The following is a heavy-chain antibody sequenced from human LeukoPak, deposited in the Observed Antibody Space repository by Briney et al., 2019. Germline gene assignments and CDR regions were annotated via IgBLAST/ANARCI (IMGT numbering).Heavy chain of an antibody. Sequence: PGGSLRLSCAASGFTFSSYSMNWVRQAPGKGLEWVSYISSSSSTIYYADSVKGRFTISRDNAKNSLYLQMNSLRAEDTAVYYCARDPLRYGNTEPRRDFDYWGQGTLVTVSS. CDR2: ISSSSSTI. J-gene: IGHJ4*02. CDR3: ARDPLRYGNTEPRRDFDY. CDR1: GFTFSSYS. V-gene: IGHV3-48*01. D-gene: IGHD3-9*01.